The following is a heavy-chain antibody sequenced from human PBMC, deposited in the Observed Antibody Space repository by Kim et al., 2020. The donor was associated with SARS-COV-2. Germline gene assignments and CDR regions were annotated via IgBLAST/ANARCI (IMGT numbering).Heavy chain of an antibody. V-gene: IGHV3-33*01. D-gene: IGHD3-10*01. J-gene: IGHJ4*02. CDR1: GFTFSSYG. CDR3: ARDGQLGSGSSHLDY. Sequence: GGSLRLSCAASGFTFSSYGMHWVRQAPGKGLEWVAVIWYDGSNKYYADSVKGRFTISRDNSKNTLYLQMNSLRAEDTAVYYCARDGQLGSGSSHLDYWGQATLVPFSS. CDR2: IWYDGSNK.